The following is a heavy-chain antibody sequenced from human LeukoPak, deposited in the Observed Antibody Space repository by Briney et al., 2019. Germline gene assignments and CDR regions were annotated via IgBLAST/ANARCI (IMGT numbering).Heavy chain of an antibody. CDR3: ARGARYYYGSGSYYSNN. Sequence: ASVRVSCKASGYTFTSYDINWVRQATGQGLEGMGWMNPNSGNTGYAQKFQGRVTMTRNTSISTAYMELSSLRSEDTAVYYCARGARYYYGSGSYYSNNWGQGTLVTVSS. CDR1: GYTFTSYD. D-gene: IGHD3-10*01. V-gene: IGHV1-8*01. CDR2: MNPNSGNT. J-gene: IGHJ4*02.